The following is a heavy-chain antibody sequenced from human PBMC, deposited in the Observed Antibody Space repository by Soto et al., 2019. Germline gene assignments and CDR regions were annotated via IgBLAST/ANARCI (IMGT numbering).Heavy chain of an antibody. CDR1: GYTFTSYY. CDR3: ARPPYPGCINAVCYPLDY. Sequence: QVQLVQSGAEVKKPGASVKISCKASGYTFTSYYMHWVRQAPGQGLEWMGIIHPSGGSTNYAQKLQGRVALTRDTSTITVYMELNSMRSEDTAVYYCARPPYPGCINAVCYPLDYWGQGTLVTVSS. CDR2: IHPSGGST. D-gene: IGHD2-8*01. V-gene: IGHV1-46*01. J-gene: IGHJ4*02.